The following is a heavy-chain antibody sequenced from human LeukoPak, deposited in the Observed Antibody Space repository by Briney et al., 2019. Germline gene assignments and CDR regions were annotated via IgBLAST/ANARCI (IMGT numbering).Heavy chain of an antibody. J-gene: IGHJ3*02. Sequence: SETLSLTCTVSGGSIRSYYWSWIRQPPGKGLEWIGYIYYTGSTNYSPSLKSRVTISVGTSKNQFSLKLSSVTAADTAVYYCAREPVVPAASDAFDIWGQGTMVTVSS. D-gene: IGHD2-2*01. CDR3: AREPVVPAASDAFDI. V-gene: IGHV4-59*12. CDR2: IYYTGST. CDR1: GGSIRSYY.